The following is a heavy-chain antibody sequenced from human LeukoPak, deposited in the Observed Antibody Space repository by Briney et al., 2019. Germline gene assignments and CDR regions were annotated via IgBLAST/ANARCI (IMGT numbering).Heavy chain of an antibody. CDR1: GYSISSGYY. CDR3: ARDYDSSGYDDDAFDI. V-gene: IGHV4-38-2*02. CDR2: IYHSGST. J-gene: IGHJ3*02. Sequence: PSETLSLTCTVSGYSISSGYYWGWIRQPPGKGLEWIGSIYHSGSTYYNPSLKSRVTISVDTSKNQFSLKLSSVTAADTAVYYCARDYDSSGYDDDAFDIWGQGTMVTVSS. D-gene: IGHD3-22*01.